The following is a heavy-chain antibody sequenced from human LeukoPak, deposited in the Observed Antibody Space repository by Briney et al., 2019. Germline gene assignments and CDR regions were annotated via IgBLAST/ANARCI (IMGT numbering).Heavy chain of an antibody. Sequence: GGSLRLSCAASGFTFSTYTMTWVRQAPGKGLEWVSAISGSGGSTYYADSVKGRFTISRDNSKNTLYLQMNSLRAEDTAVYYCAEDMVRGVINWFDPWGQGTLVTVSS. V-gene: IGHV3-23*01. D-gene: IGHD3-10*01. CDR3: AEDMVRGVINWFDP. J-gene: IGHJ5*02. CDR2: ISGSGGST. CDR1: GFTFSTYT.